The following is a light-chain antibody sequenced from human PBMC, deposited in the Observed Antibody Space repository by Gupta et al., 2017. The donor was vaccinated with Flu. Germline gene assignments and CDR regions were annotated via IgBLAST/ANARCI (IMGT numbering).Light chain of an antibody. Sequence: VSLGERATINCKSSQSVLYNSNNKNYIAWYQQKPGQPPKLLIYWASTRESGVPDRFSGSGSGTDFTLTISSLQAEDVAVYYCQQDYSILTFGGGTKVEIK. CDR1: QSVLYNSNNKNY. CDR3: QQDYSILT. V-gene: IGKV4-1*01. J-gene: IGKJ4*01. CDR2: WAS.